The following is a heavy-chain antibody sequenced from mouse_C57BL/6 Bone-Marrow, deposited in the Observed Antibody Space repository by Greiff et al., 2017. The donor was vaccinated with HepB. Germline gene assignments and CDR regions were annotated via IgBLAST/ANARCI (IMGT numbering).Heavy chain of an antibody. D-gene: IGHD1-1*01. V-gene: IGHV1-78*01. CDR2: IYPRDGST. CDR3: TRRDCYGSSFDY. J-gene: IGHJ2*01. CDR1: GYTFTDYT. Sequence: VQLQQSDAELVKPGASVKISCKASGYTFTDYTIHWMKQRPEQGLEWIGYIYPRDGSTNYNEKFKGKATLTADKSSSTAYMQLNSLTSEDSAVYCCTRRDCYGSSFDYWGQGTTLTVSS.